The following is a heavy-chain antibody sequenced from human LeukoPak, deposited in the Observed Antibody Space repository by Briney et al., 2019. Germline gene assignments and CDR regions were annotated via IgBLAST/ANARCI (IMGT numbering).Heavy chain of an antibody. CDR3: ARLDCSGGSCPGAYYYYYYMDV. Sequence: PGGSLRLSCAASGFTFSSYGMSWVRQAPGKGLEWVSYISSSGSTIYYADSVKGRFTISRGNAKNSLYLQMNSLRAEDTAVYYCARLDCSGGSCPGAYYYYYYMDVWGKGTTVTVSS. CDR1: GFTFSSYG. CDR2: ISSSGSTI. V-gene: IGHV3-48*04. J-gene: IGHJ6*03. D-gene: IGHD2-15*01.